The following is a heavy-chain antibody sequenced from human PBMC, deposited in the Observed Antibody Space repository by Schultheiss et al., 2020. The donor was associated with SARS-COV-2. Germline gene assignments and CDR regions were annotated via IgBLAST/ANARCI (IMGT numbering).Heavy chain of an antibody. J-gene: IGHJ4*02. D-gene: IGHD6-13*01. CDR1: GFTFDDYA. CDR2: LSGSGGDT. CDR3: ARDLAAAANEGDY. Sequence: GGSLRLSCAASGFTFDDYAMHWVRQAPGKGLEWVSVLSGSGGDTYYADSVRGRFTISRDISKNTLYLQMNSLRAEDTAVYYCARDLAAAANEGDYWGQGTLVTVSS. V-gene: IGHV3-23*01.